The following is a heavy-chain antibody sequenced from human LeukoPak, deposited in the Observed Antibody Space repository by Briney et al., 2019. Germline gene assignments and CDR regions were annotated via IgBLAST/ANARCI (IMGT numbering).Heavy chain of an antibody. CDR2: IYYSGNT. D-gene: IGHD6-19*01. CDR3: ARDSSGWIYKFDY. Sequence: SETLSLTCTVSGGSISGYYWSWIRQPPRKGLEWIGHIYYSGNTNYNPSLKSRVTISVDTSKNQFSLKLSSVTAADTAVYYCARDSSGWIYKFDYWGQGFLVTVSS. J-gene: IGHJ4*02. CDR1: GGSISGYY. V-gene: IGHV4-59*01.